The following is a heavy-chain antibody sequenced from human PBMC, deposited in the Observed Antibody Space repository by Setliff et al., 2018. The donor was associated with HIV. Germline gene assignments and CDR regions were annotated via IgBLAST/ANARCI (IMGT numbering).Heavy chain of an antibody. Sequence: GESLKISCKGSGYSFTNYWIGWVRQMPGKGLEWVGIIYPGDSDTRYSPSFQGQVTISVDKSINTAYLQWNSLKASDTAMYYCAISLCYYDSCGYYYNYWGQGTLVTVSS. CDR3: AISLCYYDSCGYYYNY. V-gene: IGHV5-51*01. D-gene: IGHD3-22*01. CDR2: IYPGDSDT. CDR1: GYSFTNYW. J-gene: IGHJ4*02.